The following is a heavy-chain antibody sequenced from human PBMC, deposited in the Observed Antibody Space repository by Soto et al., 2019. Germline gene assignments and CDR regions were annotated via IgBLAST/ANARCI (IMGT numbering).Heavy chain of an antibody. CDR3: ARGGVAAGKGWFDP. Sequence: PSETLSLTGTVSGGSISSYYCSWIRQPAWKGLEWIGRIYTSGSTNYNPSLKSRGTMSVDTSKNQFSLKLSSVTSADTAVYYCARGGVAAGKGWFDPWGQGTLVTVSS. J-gene: IGHJ5*02. CDR1: GGSISSYY. V-gene: IGHV4-4*07. D-gene: IGHD6-13*01. CDR2: IYTSGST.